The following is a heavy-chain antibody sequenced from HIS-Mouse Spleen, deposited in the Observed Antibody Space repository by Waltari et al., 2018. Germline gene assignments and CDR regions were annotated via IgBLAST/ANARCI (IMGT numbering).Heavy chain of an antibody. J-gene: IGHJ4*02. V-gene: IGHV3-21*01. CDR3: ASLYYDILTGYYRDY. Sequence: EVQLVESGGGLVKPGGSLRLSCAASGFTFSSYSMTWVGQAPGKGLGWVSSISSSSSYIYYADSVKGRFTSSRDNAKNSLYLQMNSLRAEDTAVYYCASLYYDILTGYYRDYWGQGTLVTVSS. D-gene: IGHD3-9*01. CDR1: GFTFSSYS. CDR2: ISSSSSYI.